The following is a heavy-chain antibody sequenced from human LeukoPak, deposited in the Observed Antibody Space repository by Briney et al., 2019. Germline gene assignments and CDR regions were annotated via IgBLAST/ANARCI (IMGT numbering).Heavy chain of an antibody. Sequence: ASVKVSCKASGYTFTRYGISWVPQPPGQAREGMGWIRAYKRNTNYAQKVQGRVTMTPETSKSTGYMGLRSLRSGDTAVYYWAKGRLGRYWFDPGGQGTLVTVSS. CDR1: GYTFTRYG. J-gene: IGHJ5*02. V-gene: IGHV1-18*01. CDR2: IRAYKRNT. D-gene: IGHD3-10*01. CDR3: AKGRLGRYWFDP.